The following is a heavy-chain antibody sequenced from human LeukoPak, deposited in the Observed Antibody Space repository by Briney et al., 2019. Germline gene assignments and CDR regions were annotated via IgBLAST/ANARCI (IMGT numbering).Heavy chain of an antibody. CDR3: ARVELNYYGSGSYPHY. CDR1: GFTFSSYS. CDR2: ISNSSSYI. V-gene: IGHV3-21*01. Sequence: GGSLRLSCAASGFTFSSYSMIWVRQAPGKGLEWVSSISNSSSYIYYADSVKGRFTISRDNAKNSLYLQMTSLRAEDTAVYYCARVELNYYGSGSYPHYWGQGTLVTVSS. J-gene: IGHJ4*02. D-gene: IGHD3-10*01.